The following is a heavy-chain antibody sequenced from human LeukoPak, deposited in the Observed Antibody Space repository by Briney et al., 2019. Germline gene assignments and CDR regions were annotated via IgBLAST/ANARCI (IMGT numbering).Heavy chain of an antibody. CDR2: ISWNSGDT. CDR3: AKDDHATTGPFDF. D-gene: IGHD1-1*01. V-gene: IGHV3-9*01. CDR1: GFTVSSNY. J-gene: IGHJ3*01. Sequence: PGGSLRLSCAASGFTVSSNYMSWVRQAPGKGLEWVSSISWNSGDTDYADSVKGRFTISRDNAKNALYLQMNSLRAEDTALYYCAKDDHATTGPFDFWGQGTRVTVSS.